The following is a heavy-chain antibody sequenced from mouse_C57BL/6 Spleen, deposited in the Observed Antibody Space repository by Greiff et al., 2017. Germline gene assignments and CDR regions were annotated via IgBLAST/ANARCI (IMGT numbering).Heavy chain of an antibody. CDR2: FNPYNDDT. J-gene: IGHJ4*01. CDR3: ARGDYDALDY. CDR1: GYTFTTYP. Sequence: VQLQQSGAELVKPGASVKMSCTASGYTFTTYPIEWMKQTPGKSLEWIGNFNPYNDDTKYNDKFKGKAKLTVEKSSSTVYLELSRLTSDDSSVYYCARGDYDALDYWGQGTSVTVSS. V-gene: IGHV1-47*01.